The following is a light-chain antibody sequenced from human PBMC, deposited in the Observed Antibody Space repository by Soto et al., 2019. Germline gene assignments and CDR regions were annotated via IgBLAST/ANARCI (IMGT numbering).Light chain of an antibody. CDR3: QQYGSSIT. Sequence: EIVWTQSPVTLSLSPGERATLSCRAGQSVPRSYLAWYQQKPGQAPRLLIYGTSSRATGIPDRFSGSGSGTDFTLTISRLEPEDFAVFYCQQYGSSITFGQGTRLEIK. CDR1: QSVPRSY. CDR2: GTS. V-gene: IGKV3-20*01. J-gene: IGKJ5*01.